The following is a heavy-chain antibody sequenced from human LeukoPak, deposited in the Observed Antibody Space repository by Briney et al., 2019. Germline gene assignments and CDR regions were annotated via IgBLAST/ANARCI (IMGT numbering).Heavy chain of an antibody. J-gene: IGHJ6*03. CDR3: ARRKGVVIGGYYYYYYMDV. Sequence: ASETLSLTCTVSGGSISSADYYWSWIRQPPGKGLEWIGYIYYSGSTYYNPSLKSRVTISVDTSKNQFSLKLSSVTAADTAVYYCARRKGVVIGGYYYYYYMDVWGKGTTVTVSS. CDR1: GGSISSADYY. V-gene: IGHV4-30-4*01. D-gene: IGHD3-3*01. CDR2: IYYSGST.